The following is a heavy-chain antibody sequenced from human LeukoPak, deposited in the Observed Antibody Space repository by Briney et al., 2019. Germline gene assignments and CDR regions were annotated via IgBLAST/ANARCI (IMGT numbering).Heavy chain of an antibody. CDR2: IYYSGST. D-gene: IGHD2/OR15-2a*01. CDR1: GVSISSSGYY. V-gene: IGHV4-39*01. CDR3: ARLRIPRVWYFDL. Sequence: PSETLSLTCSGSGVSISSSGYYWGWIRQPPGKGLEWIGSIYYSGSTYYNPSLKSRVTISVDTSKNQFSLKLSSVTAADTAVYYCARLRIPRVWYFDLWGRGTLVTVSS. J-gene: IGHJ2*01.